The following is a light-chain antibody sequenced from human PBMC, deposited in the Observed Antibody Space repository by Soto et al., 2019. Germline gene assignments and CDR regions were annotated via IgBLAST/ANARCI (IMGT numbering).Light chain of an antibody. V-gene: IGKV3-20*01. Sequence: EIVLTQSPGTLSLSPGESATLSCRASQTFSSSYLAWYQQRPGQAPRLLIYGASNRATGIPDRFSGSGSGTDFTLTVSRLEPEDFVLYYCQQYGSSPRTFGQGTKVDI. CDR2: GAS. CDR3: QQYGSSPRT. J-gene: IGKJ1*01. CDR1: QTFSSSY.